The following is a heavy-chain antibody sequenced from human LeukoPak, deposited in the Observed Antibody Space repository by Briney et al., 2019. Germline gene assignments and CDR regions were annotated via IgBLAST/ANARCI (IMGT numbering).Heavy chain of an antibody. J-gene: IGHJ1*01. CDR3: AKRPSYYYDSSAEYFQH. D-gene: IGHD3-22*01. Sequence: GGSLRLSCAASGFTFSSYGMSWVRQAPGKGLEWVSYISSSGSTIYYADSVKGRFTISRDNAKNSLYLQMNSLRAEDTAVYYCAKRPSYYYDSSAEYFQHWGQGTLVTVSS. CDR2: ISSSGSTI. CDR1: GFTFSSYG. V-gene: IGHV3-48*04.